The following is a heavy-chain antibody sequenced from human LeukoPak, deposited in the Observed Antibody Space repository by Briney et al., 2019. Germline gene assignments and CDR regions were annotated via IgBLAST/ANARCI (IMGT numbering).Heavy chain of an antibody. D-gene: IGHD2-2*01. V-gene: IGHV4-34*01. J-gene: IGHJ6*03. CDR1: GGSFSGYY. CDR2: INHGGST. CDR3: AGIRSSGCSSTSCYVRNPPRWPRYYMDV. Sequence: PSETLSLTCAVYGGSFSGYYWGWIRQPPGKGLEWIGGINHGGSTNYNPSLKSRVTISVDTSKNQFSLKLSSVTAADTAVYFCAGIRSSGCSSTSCYVRNPPRWPRYYMDVWGKGTTVTVSS.